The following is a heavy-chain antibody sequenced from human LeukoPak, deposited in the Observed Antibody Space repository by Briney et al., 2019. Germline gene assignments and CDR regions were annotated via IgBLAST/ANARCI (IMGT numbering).Heavy chain of an antibody. CDR2: MNPNSGNT. J-gene: IGHJ4*02. D-gene: IGHD3-10*01. V-gene: IGHV1-8*01. CDR3: ARVMVRGPTAAGY. CDR1: GYTFTSYD. Sequence: ASVKVSCKASGYTFTSYDINWVRQATGQGLEWMGWMNPNSGNTGYAQKFQGRVTMTRNTSISTAYMELSSLRSEDTAVNYCARVMVRGPTAAGYWGQGTLVTVSS.